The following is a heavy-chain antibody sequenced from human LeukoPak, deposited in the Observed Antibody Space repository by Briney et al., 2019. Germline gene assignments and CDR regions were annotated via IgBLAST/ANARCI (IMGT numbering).Heavy chain of an antibody. V-gene: IGHV3-48*04. Sequence: PGGSLRLSCAASGFTFSSYSMNWVRQAPGKGLEWVSYISSSSSTIYYADSVKGRFTISRDNAKNSLYLQMNSLRAEDTAVYYCARDFLGYYYGSSGSFDYWGQGTLVTVSS. CDR2: ISSSSSTI. CDR1: GFTFSSYS. D-gene: IGHD3-22*01. J-gene: IGHJ4*02. CDR3: ARDFLGYYYGSSGSFDY.